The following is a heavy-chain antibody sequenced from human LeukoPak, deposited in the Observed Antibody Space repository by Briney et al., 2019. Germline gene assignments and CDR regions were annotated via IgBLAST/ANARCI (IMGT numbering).Heavy chain of an antibody. J-gene: IGHJ5*02. CDR3: ARDPANTATFDP. CDR1: GFTFSTYE. V-gene: IGHV3-48*03. CDR2: ISSGGTTT. Sequence: PGGSLRLSCAGSGFTFSTYEMNWVRQAPGKGLERVSYISSGGTTTYYADSVKGRFTISRDNAKNSLYLQMNSLRAEDTAIYYCARDPANTATFDPWGQGTLVTVSS. D-gene: IGHD5-18*01.